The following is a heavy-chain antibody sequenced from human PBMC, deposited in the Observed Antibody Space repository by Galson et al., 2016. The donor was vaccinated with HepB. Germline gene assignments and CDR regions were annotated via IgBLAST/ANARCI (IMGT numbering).Heavy chain of an antibody. CDR1: GGTFSSYS. Sequence: SVKVSCKASGGTFSSYSMNWVRQAPGQGLEWMGGSIPVFGTVKYAERFQGRIMIVADESTSTAYMELRSLRSEDTAIYYCASAIDTVMVPPTQRYYAMDVWGQGIPVTVSS. D-gene: IGHD3-10*01. CDR2: SIPVFGTV. V-gene: IGHV1-69*13. CDR3: ASAIDTVMVPPTQRYYAMDV. J-gene: IGHJ6*02.